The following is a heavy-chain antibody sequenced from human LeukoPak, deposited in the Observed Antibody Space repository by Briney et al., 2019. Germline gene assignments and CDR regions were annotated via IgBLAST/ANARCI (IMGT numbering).Heavy chain of an antibody. D-gene: IGHD1-14*01. CDR3: ARAGSPNYYYYYYMDV. CDR2: IIPIFGTA. CDR1: GGTFSSYA. V-gene: IGHV1-69*05. Sequence: ASVKVSCKASGGTFSSYAISWVRQAPGQGLEWMGRIIPIFGTANYAQKFQGRVTITTDESTSTAYMELSSLRSEDTAVYYCARAGSPNYYYYYYMDVWGKGTTVTVSS. J-gene: IGHJ6*03.